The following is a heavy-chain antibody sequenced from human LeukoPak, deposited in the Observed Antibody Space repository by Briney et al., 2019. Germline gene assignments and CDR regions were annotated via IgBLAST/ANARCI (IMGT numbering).Heavy chain of an antibody. Sequence: GASVKVSCKASGYTFTSYDINWVRQATGQGLEWMGWMNPNSGNTGYAQKFQGRVTITRNTSISTAYMELSSLRSEDTAVYYCARDRLGSHGWFDPWGQGTLVTVSS. V-gene: IGHV1-8*03. D-gene: IGHD5-12*01. CDR2: MNPNSGNT. CDR3: ARDRLGSHGWFDP. J-gene: IGHJ5*02. CDR1: GYTFTSYD.